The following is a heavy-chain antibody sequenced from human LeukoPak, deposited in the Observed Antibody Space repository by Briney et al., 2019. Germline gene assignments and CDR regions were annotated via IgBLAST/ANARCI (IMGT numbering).Heavy chain of an antibody. J-gene: IGHJ4*02. Sequence: PGGSLRLSCSASGFTFKSYTMSWVRQAPGKGLEWVSGISGNGVLTYYADSVKGRFTVSRDNSKNILHLQLNNLRAEDSAIYYCANSQGTIFGVVDYWGQGTLVTVSS. CDR3: ANSQGTIFGVVDY. CDR2: ISGNGVLT. CDR1: GFTFKSYT. V-gene: IGHV3-23*01. D-gene: IGHD3-3*01.